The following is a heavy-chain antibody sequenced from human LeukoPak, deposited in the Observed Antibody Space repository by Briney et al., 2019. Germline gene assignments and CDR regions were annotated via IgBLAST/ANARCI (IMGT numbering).Heavy chain of an antibody. J-gene: IGHJ4*02. V-gene: IGHV4-59*01. CDR2: IYYSGST. CDR3: ARERGYDSSGYYLDY. Sequence: KPSETLSLTCTVSGGSISSYYWSWIRQPPGKGLEWIGYIYYSGSTNYNPSLKSRVTISVDTSKNQFSLKLSSVTAADTAVYYCARERGYDSSGYYLDYWGQGTLVTVSS. CDR1: GGSISSYY. D-gene: IGHD3-22*01.